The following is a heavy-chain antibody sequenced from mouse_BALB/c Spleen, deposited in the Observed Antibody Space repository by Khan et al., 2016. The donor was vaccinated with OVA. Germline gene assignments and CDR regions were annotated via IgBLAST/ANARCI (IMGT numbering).Heavy chain of an antibody. Sequence: QIQLVQSGPELKKPGETVKISCKASGYTFTNYGMNWVKQAPGKGLKWMGWINPYNGKPIFANDFKGWFSFSLDTSASTAYLQINNLKNEDTATYFCARVRYNGTMDYWGQGTSVTVSS. CDR3: ARVRYNGTMDY. CDR1: GYTFTNYG. D-gene: IGHD2-14*01. CDR2: INPYNGKP. J-gene: IGHJ4*01. V-gene: IGHV9-3-1*01.